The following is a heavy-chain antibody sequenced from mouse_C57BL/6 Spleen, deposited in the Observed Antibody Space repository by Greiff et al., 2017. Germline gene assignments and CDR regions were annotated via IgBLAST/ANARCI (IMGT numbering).Heavy chain of an antibody. Sequence: ESGPGLVKPSQSLSLTCSVTGYSITSGYYWNWIRQFPGNKLEWMGYISYDGSNNYNPSLKNRISITRDTSKNQFFLKLNSVTTEDTATYYCARVDYGPDYWGQGTTLTVSS. V-gene: IGHV3-6*01. J-gene: IGHJ2*01. D-gene: IGHD1-2*01. CDR2: ISYDGSN. CDR1: GYSITSGYY. CDR3: ARVDYGPDY.